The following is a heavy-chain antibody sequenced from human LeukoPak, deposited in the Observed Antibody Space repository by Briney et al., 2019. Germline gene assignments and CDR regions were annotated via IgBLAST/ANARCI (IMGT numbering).Heavy chain of an antibody. CDR3: AKITKATTPNY. V-gene: IGHV3-23*01. J-gene: IGHJ4*02. CDR2: ITDSGRKT. Sequence: GGSLRLSCAASGFTFSSYAMNWVRQASGKGLEWVSGITDSGRKTYYADSVKGRFSISRDNSRNTVYLQMSDLRAEDTAVYYCAKITKATTPNYWGQGTLVTVSS. CDR1: GFTFSSYA. D-gene: IGHD3-10*01.